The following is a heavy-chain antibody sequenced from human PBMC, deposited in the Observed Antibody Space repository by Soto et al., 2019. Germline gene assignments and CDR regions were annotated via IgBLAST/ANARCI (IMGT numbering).Heavy chain of an antibody. J-gene: IGHJ5*02. D-gene: IGHD3-22*01. CDR1: GDSILDSTYY. CDR2: IFYSGGT. CDR3: ARQASGYYYGWFDP. V-gene: IGHV4-39*01. Sequence: QLLLQESGTGLVKPSETLSLTCTVSGDSILDSTYYWAWIRQSPGKGLEWIGTIFYSGGTFYTPSLKSRVTMSVDTSNNQFSLKLSSVTAADTAVYYCARQASGYYYGWFDPWGQGTLVTVSS.